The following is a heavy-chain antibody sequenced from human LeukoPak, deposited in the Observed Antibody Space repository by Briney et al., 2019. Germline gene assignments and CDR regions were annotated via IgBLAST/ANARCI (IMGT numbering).Heavy chain of an antibody. CDR3: AKDILQGGNYYYGMDV. J-gene: IGHJ6*02. CDR2: ISGSGGST. D-gene: IGHD4-11*01. CDR1: GFTFSSYA. Sequence: GGSLRLSCAASGFTFSSYAMSWVRQAPGKGLEWVSAISGSGGSTYYADPVKGRFTISRDNSKNTLYLQMNSLRAEDTAVYYCAKDILQGGNYYYGMDVWGQGTTVTVSS. V-gene: IGHV3-23*01.